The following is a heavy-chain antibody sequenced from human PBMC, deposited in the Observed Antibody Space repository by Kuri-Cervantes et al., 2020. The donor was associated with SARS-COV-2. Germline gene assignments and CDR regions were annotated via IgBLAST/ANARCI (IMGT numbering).Heavy chain of an antibody. D-gene: IGHD6-6*01. CDR2: ISWDGATT. CDR3: ARPSWRAAPSHFQH. Sequence: GESLKISCAASGFQFDDYTMHWVRQPPGKGLEWVSLISWDGATTYYADSVKGRFTISRDNAKNSLYLQMNSLRAEDTAVYYCARPSWRAAPSHFQHWGQGTLVTVSS. J-gene: IGHJ1*01. CDR1: GFQFDDYT. V-gene: IGHV3-43*01.